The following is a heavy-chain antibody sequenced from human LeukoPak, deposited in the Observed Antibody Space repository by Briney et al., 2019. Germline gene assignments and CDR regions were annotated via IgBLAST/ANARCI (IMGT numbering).Heavy chain of an antibody. CDR1: GGTFSSYA. CDR3: ASRFKGTPYDY. J-gene: IGHJ4*02. D-gene: IGHD3-10*01. CDR2: IIPIFGTA. V-gene: IGHV1-69*01. Sequence: SVKVSCKASGGTFSSYAISWVRQAPGQGLEWMGGIIPIFGTANYAQKFQGRVTITADESTSTAYMELSSLRSEVTAVYYCASRFKGTPYDYWGQGTLVTVSS.